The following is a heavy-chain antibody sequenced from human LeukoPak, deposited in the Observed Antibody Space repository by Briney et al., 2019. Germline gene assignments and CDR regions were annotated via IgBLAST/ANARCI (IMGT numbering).Heavy chain of an antibody. CDR2: IIPILGIA. D-gene: IGHD6-6*01. J-gene: IGHJ6*03. Sequence: SVKVSCKASGGTFSSYAISWVRQAPGQGLEWMGRIIPILGIANYAQKFQGRVTITADKSTSTAYMELSSLRSEDTAVYYCASRTARESYYYYMDVWGKGTTVTVSS. CDR3: ASRTARESYYYYMDV. CDR1: GGTFSSYA. V-gene: IGHV1-69*04.